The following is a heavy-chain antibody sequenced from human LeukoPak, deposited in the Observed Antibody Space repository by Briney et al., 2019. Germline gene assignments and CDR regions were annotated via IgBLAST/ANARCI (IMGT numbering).Heavy chain of an antibody. CDR2: ISSSSSTI. V-gene: IGHV3-48*04. CDR1: GFTFSSSS. CDR3: AKDISVGATYYFDY. Sequence: GGSLRLSCAASGFTFSSSSMNWVRQAPGKGLEWVSYISSSSSTIYYADSVKGRFTISRDNAKNSLYLQMNSLRAEDTALYYCAKDISVGATYYFDYWGQGTLVTVSS. J-gene: IGHJ4*02. D-gene: IGHD1-26*01.